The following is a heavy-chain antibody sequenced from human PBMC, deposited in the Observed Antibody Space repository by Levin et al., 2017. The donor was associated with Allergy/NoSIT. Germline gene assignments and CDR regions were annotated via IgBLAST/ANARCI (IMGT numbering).Heavy chain of an antibody. J-gene: IGHJ3*02. D-gene: IGHD2-8*01. CDR3: ARLSLNAFDI. V-gene: IGHV3-21*01. CDR2: ISTSSNYI. Sequence: KGLEWVSSISTSSNYIYYADSVKGRFSISRDNAKNSLFLQMSSLRAEDTAVYYCARLSLNAFDIWGQGTMVTVSS.